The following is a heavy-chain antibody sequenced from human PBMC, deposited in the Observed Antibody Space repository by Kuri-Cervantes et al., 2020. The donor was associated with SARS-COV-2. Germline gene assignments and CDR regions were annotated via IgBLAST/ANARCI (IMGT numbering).Heavy chain of an antibody. Sequence: GESLKISCAASGFTFSSYSMNWVRQAPGKGLEWVSSISSSGSYIYYADSVKGRFTISRDNAKNSLYLQMNSLRAEDTAVYYCAKDALGGGFDPWGQGTLVTVSS. CDR3: AKDALGGGFDP. D-gene: IGHD3-3*01. J-gene: IGHJ5*02. CDR2: ISSSGSYI. V-gene: IGHV3-21*01. CDR1: GFTFSSYS.